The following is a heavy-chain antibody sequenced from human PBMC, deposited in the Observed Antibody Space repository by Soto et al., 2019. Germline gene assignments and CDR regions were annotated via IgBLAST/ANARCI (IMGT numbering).Heavy chain of an antibody. Sequence: EVQVLESGGGLVQRGGSLRLSCAASGFTFSSYAMSWVRQAPGKGLEWVSGISGSGVGTYYADSVKGRFTISRDNSKNTLYLQMNSLRAEDTATYFCAKVAGGGWGQGTLVAVSS. V-gene: IGHV3-23*01. CDR1: GFTFSSYA. CDR2: ISGSGVGT. CDR3: AKVAGGG. J-gene: IGHJ4*02. D-gene: IGHD3-16*01.